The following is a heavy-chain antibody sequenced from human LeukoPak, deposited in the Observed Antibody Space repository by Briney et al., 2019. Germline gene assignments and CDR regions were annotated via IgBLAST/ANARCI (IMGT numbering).Heavy chain of an antibody. V-gene: IGHV1-2*02. CDR2: INPNSGGT. CDR1: GYTFTGYY. J-gene: IGHJ5*02. CDR3: ARDLEFPGNWFDP. Sequence: ASVKVSCKASGYTFTGYYMHWVRQAPGQGLEWMRWINPNSGGTNYAQKFQGRVTMTRDTSISTACMELSRLRSDDTAVYYCARDLEFPGNWFDPWGQGTLVTVSS. D-gene: IGHD1-1*01.